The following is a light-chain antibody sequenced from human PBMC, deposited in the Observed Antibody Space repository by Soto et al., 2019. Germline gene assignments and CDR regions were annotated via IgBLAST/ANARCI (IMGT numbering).Light chain of an antibody. CDR1: QSVSNN. V-gene: IGKV3-15*01. J-gene: IGKJ4*01. CDR2: HAS. CDR3: QQYNEWPLT. Sequence: EIGMTQSPATLSVSPGERATLSCRASQSVSNNLAWYQQKPGQAPRLLIYHASTGATGIPARFSGSGSGTELTLTISSVQSEDFAVYYCQQYNEWPLTFGGGTKVAI.